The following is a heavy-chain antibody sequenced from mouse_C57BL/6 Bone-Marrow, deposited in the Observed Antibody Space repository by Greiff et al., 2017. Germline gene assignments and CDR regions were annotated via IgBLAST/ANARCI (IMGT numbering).Heavy chain of an antibody. D-gene: IGHD1-1*01. V-gene: IGHV1-81*01. CDR3: AKTTVVATDFDY. Sequence: QVHVKQSGAELARPGASVKLSCKASGYTFTSYGISWVKQRTGQGLEWIGEIYPRSGNTYYNEKFKGKATLTADKSSSTAYMELRSLTSEDSAVYFCAKTTVVATDFDYWGQGTTLTVSS. CDR2: IYPRSGNT. J-gene: IGHJ2*01. CDR1: GYTFTSYG.